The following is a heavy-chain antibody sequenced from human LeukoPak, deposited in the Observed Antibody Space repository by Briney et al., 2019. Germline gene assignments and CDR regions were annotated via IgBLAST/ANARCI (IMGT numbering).Heavy chain of an antibody. CDR1: GDSISGYF. CDR3: ARDSHSVDTATPRGFDP. V-gene: IGHV4-59*01. D-gene: IGHD2-15*01. J-gene: IGHJ5*02. Sequence: SGTLSLTCIVSGDSISGYFWSWIRQPPGKGLEWIGYFHDSGSANYNPSLKSRITMSVDTSKNQFSLKLRSVTAADTAVYYCARDSHSVDTATPRGFDPWGQGTLVTVSS. CDR2: FHDSGSA.